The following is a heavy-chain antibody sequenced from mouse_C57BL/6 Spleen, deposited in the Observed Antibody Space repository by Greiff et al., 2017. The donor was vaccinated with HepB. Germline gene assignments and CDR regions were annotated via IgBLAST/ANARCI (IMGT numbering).Heavy chain of an antibody. CDR2: INPYNGGT. J-gene: IGHJ2*01. CDR1: GYTFTDYY. CDR3: ARDFDGYYYFDY. D-gene: IGHD2-3*01. Sequence: EVQLQQSGPVLVKPGASVKMSCKASGYTFTDYYMNWVKQSHGKSLEWIGVINPYNGGTSYNQKFKGKATLTVDKSSSTAYMELNSLTSEDSAVYYCARDFDGYYYFDYWGQGTTLTVSS. V-gene: IGHV1-19*01.